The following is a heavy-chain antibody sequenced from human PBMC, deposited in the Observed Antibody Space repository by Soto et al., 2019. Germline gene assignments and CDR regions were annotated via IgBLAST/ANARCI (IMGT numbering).Heavy chain of an antibody. D-gene: IGHD3-10*01. CDR3: ASSYGSGYRAFDY. J-gene: IGHJ4*02. Sequence: QVQLVQSGAEVKTPGSSVRVSCKASGDTFTFYSINWVRQAPGLGLEWMGRINPILSMSNYAQRFQGRVTMTADKSTSTAYMALSSLRSEDTAMYYCASSYGSGYRAFDYWGQGALVTVSS. CDR2: INPILSMS. CDR1: GDTFTFYS. V-gene: IGHV1-69*02.